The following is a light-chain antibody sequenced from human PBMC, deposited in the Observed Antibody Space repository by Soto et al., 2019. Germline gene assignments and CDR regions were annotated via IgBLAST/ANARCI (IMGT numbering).Light chain of an antibody. CDR3: QQYGSSKT. V-gene: IGKV3-20*01. CDR1: QSVRSNY. J-gene: IGKJ1*01. Sequence: EIVLTQSPGTLSLSPGERATLSCRASQSVRSNYLAWYQQKPGQAPRLLISGAFNRATGIPDRFSGSGSGTDFTLTISRLEPEDFAVYYCQQYGSSKTFGQGTKVEIK. CDR2: GAF.